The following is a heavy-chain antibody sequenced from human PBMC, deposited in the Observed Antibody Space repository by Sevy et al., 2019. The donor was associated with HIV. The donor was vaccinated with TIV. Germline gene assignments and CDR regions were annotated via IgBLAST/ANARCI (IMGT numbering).Heavy chain of an antibody. CDR1: GFTFSSYA. D-gene: IGHD2-15*01. CDR3: ARWGDLSLSPGYCSGGSCLYYFDY. V-gene: IGHV3-30-3*01. Sequence: GGSLRLSCAASGFTFSSYAMHWVRQAPGKGLEWVAVISYDGSNKYYADSVKGRFTISRDNSKNTLYLQMNSLRAEDTSVYYCARWGDLSLSPGYCSGGSCLYYFDYWGQGTLVTVSS. J-gene: IGHJ4*02. CDR2: ISYDGSNK.